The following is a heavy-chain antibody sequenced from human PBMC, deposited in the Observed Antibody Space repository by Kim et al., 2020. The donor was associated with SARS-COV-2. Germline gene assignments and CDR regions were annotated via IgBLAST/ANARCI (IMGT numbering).Heavy chain of an antibody. Sequence: SETLSLTCTVSGGSISSYYWSWIRQPPGKGLEWIGYIYYSGSTNYNPSLKSRVTISVDTSKNQFSLKLSSVTAADTAVYYCARLSGLYGAHYYFDYWGQGTLVTVSS. D-gene: IGHD3-10*02. J-gene: IGHJ4*02. CDR2: IYYSGST. CDR1: GGSISSYY. CDR3: ARLSGLYGAHYYFDY. V-gene: IGHV4-59*08.